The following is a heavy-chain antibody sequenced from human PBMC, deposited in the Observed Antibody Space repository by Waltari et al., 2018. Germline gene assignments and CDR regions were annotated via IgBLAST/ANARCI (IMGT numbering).Heavy chain of an antibody. Sequence: EVKLVESGGRLVRPGGSLRLSCAASGFNFEDYGMTWVRQARGKGLEWVSGISWNGGSKGYGDALKGRFNISRDNAKNSLYLEINNLRVDDTALYHCVREHYHLGYLDLWGRGTLVTVSS. J-gene: IGHJ2*01. CDR3: VREHYHLGYLDL. D-gene: IGHD2-2*01. CDR2: ISWNGGSK. V-gene: IGHV3-20*01. CDR1: GFNFEDYG.